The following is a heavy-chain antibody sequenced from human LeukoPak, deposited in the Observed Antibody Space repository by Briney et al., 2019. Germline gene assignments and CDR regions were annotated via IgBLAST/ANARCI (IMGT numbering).Heavy chain of an antibody. D-gene: IGHD2-15*01. J-gene: IGHJ4*02. CDR2: IYYSGST. CDR1: GGSISSYY. V-gene: IGHV4-59*01. CDR3: ARYCSGGSCYIDTFDY. Sequence: PSETLSLTCTVSGGSISSYYWSWIRQPPGKGLEWIGYIYYSGSTNYNPSLKSRVTISVDTSKNQFSLKLSSVTAADTAVHYCARYCSGGSCYIDTFDYWGQGTLVTVSS.